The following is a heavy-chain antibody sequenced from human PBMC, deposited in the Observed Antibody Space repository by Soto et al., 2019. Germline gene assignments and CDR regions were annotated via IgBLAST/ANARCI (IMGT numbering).Heavy chain of an antibody. Sequence: SLRLSCAASGFIFGSYTMNWVRQAPGKGLEWVSSISSSSFTLYYADSVKGRFSISRDNAKNSLYLQMNSLRAEDTALYYCAKGRSYYYYYGGDVWGKGTTVTVP. CDR1: GFIFGSYT. CDR2: ISSSSFTL. CDR3: AKGRSYYYYYGGDV. V-gene: IGHV3-48*01. J-gene: IGHJ6*04.